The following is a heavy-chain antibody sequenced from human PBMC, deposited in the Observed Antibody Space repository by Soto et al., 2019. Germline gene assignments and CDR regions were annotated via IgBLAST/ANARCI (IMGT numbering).Heavy chain of an antibody. J-gene: IGHJ5*02. D-gene: IGHD6-13*01. CDR1: GCSINSSNW. CDR2: IYHSGST. V-gene: IGHV4-4*02. CDR3: ARVIATAVHWFDP. Sequence: SETLSLTCALCGCSINSSNWWSRVRQPPGKGLEWIGEIYHSGSTNYNPSLKSRVTISVDKSKNQFSLKLSSVTAADTAVYYCARVIATAVHWFDPWGQGTLVTVS.